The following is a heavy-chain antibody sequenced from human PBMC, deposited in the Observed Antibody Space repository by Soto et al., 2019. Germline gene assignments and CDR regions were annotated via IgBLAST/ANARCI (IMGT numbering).Heavy chain of an antibody. Sequence: LRLSCAASGFTFSSYWMSWVRQAPGKGLEWVANIKQDGSEKYYVDSVKGRFTISRDNAKNSLYLQMNGLRAEDTAVYYCARPARPDYYYYGLDVSAQGTTVPGSS. J-gene: IGHJ6*02. CDR3: ARPARPDYYYYGLDV. D-gene: IGHD6-6*01. V-gene: IGHV3-7*01. CDR2: IKQDGSEK. CDR1: GFTFSSYW.